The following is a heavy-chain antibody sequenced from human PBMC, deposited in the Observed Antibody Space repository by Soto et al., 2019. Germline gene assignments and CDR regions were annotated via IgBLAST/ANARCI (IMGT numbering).Heavy chain of an antibody. J-gene: IGHJ6*02. CDR2: IYYSGST. CDR1: FGSISTYY. V-gene: IGHV4-59*01. D-gene: IGHD2-2*01. Sequence: SETLSHKCTVSFGSISTYYWTRIRHSLDRGLEWIGYIYYSGSTNYNPSLKSRVTISEDTSKNQFSLNLSSVTAADTAVYYCARGCITTSCYLSHYYLGLDVWGQGTTVT. CDR3: ARGCITTSCYLSHYYLGLDV.